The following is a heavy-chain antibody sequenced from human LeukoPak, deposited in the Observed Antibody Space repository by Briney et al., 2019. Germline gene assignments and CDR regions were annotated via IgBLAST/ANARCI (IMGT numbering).Heavy chain of an antibody. CDR2: VYPYGNS. CDR1: GGSINGYY. V-gene: IGHV4-59*08. J-gene: IGHJ6*03. D-gene: IGHD3-3*01. Sequence: PSETLSLTCTVSGGSINGYYWIWIRQSPQTRLEWIGNVYPYGNSNYTPSLPSRVTISVDTSRNQVSLTLSSVTPADTAVYYCARHERSGYLDYYYCYMDVWGRGTSVTVSS. CDR3: ARHERSGYLDYYYCYMDV.